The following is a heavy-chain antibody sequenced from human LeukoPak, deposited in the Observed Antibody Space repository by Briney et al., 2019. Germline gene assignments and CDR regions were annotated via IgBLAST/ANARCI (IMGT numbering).Heavy chain of an antibody. D-gene: IGHD2-2*01. CDR3: ARDLRVVPAAVSFDAFDI. Sequence: SVKVSCEASGGTFSSYTISWVRQAPGQGLEWMGRIIPILVIANYAQKFQGRVTITADKSTSTAYMELSSLRSEDTAVYYCARDLRVVPAAVSFDAFDIWGQGTVVTVSS. V-gene: IGHV1-69*04. CDR2: IIPILVIA. J-gene: IGHJ3*02. CDR1: GGTFSSYT.